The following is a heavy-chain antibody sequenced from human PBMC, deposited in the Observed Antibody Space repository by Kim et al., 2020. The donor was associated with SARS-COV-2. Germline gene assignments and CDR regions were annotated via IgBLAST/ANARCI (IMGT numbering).Heavy chain of an antibody. Sequence: SVKVSCKASGGTFSSYAISWVRQAPGQGLEWMGRIIPILGIANYAQKFQGRVTITADKSTSTAYMELSSLRSEDTAVYYCARGPLYYDSSGYPTGPYFDYWGQGTLVTVSS. CDR1: GGTFSSYA. CDR2: IIPILGIA. J-gene: IGHJ4*02. V-gene: IGHV1-69*04. CDR3: ARGPLYYDSSGYPTGPYFDY. D-gene: IGHD3-22*01.